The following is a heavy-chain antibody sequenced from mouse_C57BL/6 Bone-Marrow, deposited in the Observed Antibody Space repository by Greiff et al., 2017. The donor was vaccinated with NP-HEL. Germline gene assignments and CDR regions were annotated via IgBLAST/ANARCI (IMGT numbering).Heavy chain of an antibody. V-gene: IGHV1-69*01. D-gene: IGHD1-1*01. CDR1: GYTFTSYW. Sequence: QVQLQQPGAELVMPGASVKLSCKASGYTFTSYWMHWVKQRPGQGLEWIGEIDPSDSYTNYNQKFKGKSTLTVDKSSSTAYMQLSSLTSEDSAVYYCARGILYYYGSSYEFAYWGQGTLVTVSA. CDR3: ARGILYYYGSSYEFAY. J-gene: IGHJ3*01. CDR2: IDPSDSYT.